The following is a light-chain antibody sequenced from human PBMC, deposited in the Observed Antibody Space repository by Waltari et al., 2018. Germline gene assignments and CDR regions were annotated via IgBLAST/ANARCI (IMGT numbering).Light chain of an antibody. V-gene: IGKV1-33*01. CDR2: DAS. Sequence: DIQMTQSPSFLSASIGDRVTITRHPNQDIRNYLNWYQQKPGKAPKRLFYDASNFETGAPARFSGSGLGTHFTFTINSLQPEEIATYFCQRYDRLVLIFGGGTKVEL. CDR1: QDIRNY. CDR3: QRYDRLVLI. J-gene: IGKJ4*01.